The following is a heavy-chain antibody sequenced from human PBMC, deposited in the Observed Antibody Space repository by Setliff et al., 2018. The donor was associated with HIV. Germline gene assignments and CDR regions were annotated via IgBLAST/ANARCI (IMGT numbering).Heavy chain of an antibody. J-gene: IGHJ4*02. V-gene: IGHV4-34*01. D-gene: IGHD1-26*01. CDR1: GSSFNPYY. CDR3: ARGGAEVLPLDH. CDR2: ISHTGST. Sequence: KPSETLSLTCAVYGSSFNPYYWSWIRQPPGKGLECVGKISHTGSTSYSPSLESRVTISIDRSKNQVSLRLTSVTAADTAVYYCARGGAEVLPLDHWGQGSLVTVSS.